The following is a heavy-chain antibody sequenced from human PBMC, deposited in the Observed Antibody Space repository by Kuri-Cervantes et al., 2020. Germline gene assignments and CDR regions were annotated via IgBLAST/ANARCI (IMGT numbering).Heavy chain of an antibody. Sequence: ASVKVSCKASGYIFTSYGITWVRQAPGQGLEWMGCISPYNGNTNYAQKLQGGVTMTTDTSTSTAYMELRSLRSDDTAVYYCARLPNPVGATWWFDPWGQGTLVTVSS. CDR1: GYIFTSYG. D-gene: IGHD1-26*01. CDR2: ISPYNGNT. V-gene: IGHV1-18*01. CDR3: ARLPNPVGATWWFDP. J-gene: IGHJ5*02.